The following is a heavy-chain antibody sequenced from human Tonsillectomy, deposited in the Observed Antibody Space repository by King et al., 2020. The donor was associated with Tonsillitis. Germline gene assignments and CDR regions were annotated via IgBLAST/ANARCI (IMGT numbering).Heavy chain of an antibody. Sequence: QLVQSGAEVKKPGASVKVSCKASGYTFTSYDVNWVRQATEQGLEWMGWMNPNSGNTGYAQKFQGRVTMTRNTSISTAYMELSSLRSEDAAVYYCARVSLTYCSGTSCYAYYYYGMDVWGQGTTVTVSS. V-gene: IGHV1-8*01. J-gene: IGHJ6*02. CDR3: ARVSLTYCSGTSCYAYYYYGMDV. D-gene: IGHD2-2*01. CDR1: GYTFTSYD. CDR2: MNPNSGNT.